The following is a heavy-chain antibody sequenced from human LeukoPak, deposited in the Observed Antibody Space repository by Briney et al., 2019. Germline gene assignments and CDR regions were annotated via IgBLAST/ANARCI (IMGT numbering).Heavy chain of an antibody. Sequence: GGSLRLSCAASGFTFSSYGMHWVRQAPGKGLEWVAVIWYDGSNKYYADSVKGRSTISRDNSKNTLYLQMNSLRAEDTAVYYCARDYYYDSSGYPPAGYWGQGTLVTVSS. CDR3: ARDYYYDSSGYPPAGY. CDR2: IWYDGSNK. D-gene: IGHD3-22*01. CDR1: GFTFSSYG. V-gene: IGHV3-33*01. J-gene: IGHJ4*02.